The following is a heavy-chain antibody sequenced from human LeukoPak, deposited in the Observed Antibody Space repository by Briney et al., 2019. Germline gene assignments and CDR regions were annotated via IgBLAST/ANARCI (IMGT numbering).Heavy chain of an antibody. CDR2: IYHSGST. CDR1: GGSISSGGYY. Sequence: PSETLSLTCTVSGGSISSGGYYWSWIRQPPGKGLEWIGYIYHSGSTYYNPSLKSRVTISVDTSKNQFSLKLSSVTAADTAVYYCARRITLGVLDYWGQGTLVTVSS. V-gene: IGHV4-30-2*01. CDR3: ARRITLGVLDY. J-gene: IGHJ4*02. D-gene: IGHD2-15*01.